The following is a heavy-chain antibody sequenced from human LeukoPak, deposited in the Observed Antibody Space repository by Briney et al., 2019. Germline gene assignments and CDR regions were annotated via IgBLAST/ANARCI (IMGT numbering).Heavy chain of an antibody. D-gene: IGHD5-24*01. CDR2: INTNTGNP. Sequence: ASVKVSCKASGYTFTSYAMNWVRQAPGQGLEWMGWINTNTGNPTYAQGFTGRFVFSLDTSVSTAYLHISSLKADDTAVYYCAKAGTMSPPTVDYWGQGTLVTVSS. V-gene: IGHV7-4-1*02. CDR3: AKAGTMSPPTVDY. CDR1: GYTFTSYA. J-gene: IGHJ4*02.